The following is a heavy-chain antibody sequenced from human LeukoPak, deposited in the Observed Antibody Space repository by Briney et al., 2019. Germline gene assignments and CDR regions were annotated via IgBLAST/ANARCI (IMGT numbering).Heavy chain of an antibody. V-gene: IGHV3-30*14. J-gene: IGHJ4*02. Sequence: PGRSLRLSCAASGFTFSTYAMHWVRQAPGKGLEWVAVISYDGSSKYYADSVMGRFTISRDNAKKSLYLHMNGLIAEDMAVYYCARDSPYYYDSSGYYPPQEGRDYWGQGTLVTVSS. CDR3: ARDSPYYYDSSGYYPPQEGRDY. CDR1: GFTFSTYA. D-gene: IGHD3-22*01. CDR2: ISYDGSSK.